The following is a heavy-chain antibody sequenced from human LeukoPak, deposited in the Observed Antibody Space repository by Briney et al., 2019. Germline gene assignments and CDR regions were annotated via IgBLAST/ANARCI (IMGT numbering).Heavy chain of an antibody. J-gene: IGHJ4*02. CDR2: INHSGST. Sequence: SETLSLTCAVYGGSFSGYYWSWIRQPPGKGLDWIGEINHSGSTNYNPSLKSRVTISVDTSKNQFSLKLSSVAAADTAVYYCARGWGTAYGYWGQGTLVTVSS. CDR3: ARGWGTAYGY. CDR1: GGSFSGYY. V-gene: IGHV4-34*01. D-gene: IGHD3-10*01.